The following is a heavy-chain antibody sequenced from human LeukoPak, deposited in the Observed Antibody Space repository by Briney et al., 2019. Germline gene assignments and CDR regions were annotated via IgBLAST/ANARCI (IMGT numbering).Heavy chain of an antibody. D-gene: IGHD4-17*01. J-gene: IGHJ4*02. Sequence: PSQTLSLTCTVSGGSISSGGYYWSWIRQHPGKGLEWIGYIYYSGSTYHNPSLKSRVTISVDTSKNQFSLKLSSVTAADTAVYYCARVRWGLRVFDYWGQGTLVTVSS. CDR2: IYYSGST. V-gene: IGHV4-31*03. CDR3: ARVRWGLRVFDY. CDR1: GGSISSGGYY.